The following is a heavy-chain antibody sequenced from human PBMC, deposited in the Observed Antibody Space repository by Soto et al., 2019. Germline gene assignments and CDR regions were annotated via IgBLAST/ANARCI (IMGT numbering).Heavy chain of an antibody. Sequence: VKVSCKASGYTFTGYYIHWVREAPGQGLEWMGWINPQTGGTSYAQKFQGRVTLSRDTSINTAYLELSRLTFDDAAVYFCATERYQVISGGMDVWGQGTTVTVSS. D-gene: IGHD2-2*01. CDR3: ATERYQVISGGMDV. V-gene: IGHV1-2*02. CDR2: INPQTGGT. CDR1: GYTFTGYY. J-gene: IGHJ6*02.